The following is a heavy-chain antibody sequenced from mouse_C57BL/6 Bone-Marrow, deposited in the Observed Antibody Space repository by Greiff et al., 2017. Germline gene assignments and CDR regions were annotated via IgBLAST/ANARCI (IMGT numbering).Heavy chain of an antibody. D-gene: IGHD1-1*01. CDR3: ALPYYGSSYKSMDY. Sequence: VQLQQSGPELVKPGASVKISCKASGYSFTGYYMNWVKQSPEKSLEWIGEINPSTGGTTYNQKFKAKATLTVDKSSSTAYMQLKSLTSEDSAVYYCALPYYGSSYKSMDYWGQGPSVTVSS. J-gene: IGHJ4*01. CDR1: GYSFTGYY. V-gene: IGHV1-42*01. CDR2: INPSTGGT.